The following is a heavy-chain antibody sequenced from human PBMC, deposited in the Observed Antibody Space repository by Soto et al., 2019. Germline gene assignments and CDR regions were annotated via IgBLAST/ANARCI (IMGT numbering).Heavy chain of an antibody. D-gene: IGHD3-10*01. CDR1: GFTFSGYA. V-gene: IGHV3-21*01. CDR2: ISSTSTYI. CDR3: ARDLVASGSQYGMDV. Sequence: GESLKISCVASGFTFSGYAMNWVRQAPGKGLEWVSSISSTSTYIYYADSVKGRFTISRDNAKNSLYLQMNSLRADDTAVFFCARDLVASGSQYGMDVWGQGTTVTVSS. J-gene: IGHJ6*02.